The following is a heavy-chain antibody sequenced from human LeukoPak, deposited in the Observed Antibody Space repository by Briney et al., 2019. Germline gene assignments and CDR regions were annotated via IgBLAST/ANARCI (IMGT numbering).Heavy chain of an antibody. D-gene: IGHD5-24*01. J-gene: IGHJ4*02. CDR3: AKGGKMATIETYYFDY. Sequence: SGGSLRLSCAASGFTFSSYGMHWVRQAPGKGLEWVAFIRYDGSNKYYADSVKGRFTISRDNSKNTLYLQMNSLRAEDTAVYYCAKGGKMATIETYYFDYWGQGTLVTVSS. CDR1: GFTFSSYG. CDR2: IRYDGSNK. V-gene: IGHV3-30*02.